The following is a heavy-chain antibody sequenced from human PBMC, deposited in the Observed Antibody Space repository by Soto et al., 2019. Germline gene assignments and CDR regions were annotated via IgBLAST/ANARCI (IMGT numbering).Heavy chain of an antibody. Sequence: PGGSLRLSCGASGFTITDYYMSWIRQAPGKGLEWVSHISSVGTTTYYAGSVKGRFSISMDNAKNSLYLQMNSLRAEDTAVYYCARDQEGSGSHWLGYNYYAMDVWGQGTTVTVSS. J-gene: IGHJ6*02. CDR1: GFTITDYY. D-gene: IGHD3-10*01. V-gene: IGHV3-11*01. CDR3: ARDQEGSGSHWLGYNYYAMDV. CDR2: ISSVGTTT.